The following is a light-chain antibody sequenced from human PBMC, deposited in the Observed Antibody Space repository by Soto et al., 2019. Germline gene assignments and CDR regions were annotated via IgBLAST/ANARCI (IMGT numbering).Light chain of an antibody. CDR2: AAS. V-gene: IGKV1-12*01. Sequence: MTQSPATLSASVGDRVTITCRASQSIDRWLAWYQQKPGKAPKLLIYAASSLQSGVPSRFSGSGSGTDFTLTNSSLQPEDFATYYCQQANSFPLTFGGGTKVDIK. CDR1: QSIDRW. CDR3: QQANSFPLT. J-gene: IGKJ4*01.